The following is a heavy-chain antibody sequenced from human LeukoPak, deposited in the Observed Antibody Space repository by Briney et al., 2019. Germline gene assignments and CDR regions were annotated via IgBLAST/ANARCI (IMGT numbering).Heavy chain of an antibody. CDR3: ARDSSEYYDFWSGYSD. D-gene: IGHD3-3*01. CDR2: INSDGSST. V-gene: IGHV3-74*01. CDR1: VFTFSSYW. Sequence: GGSLSLSCAAYVFTFSSYWMHWVRQAPGKGLVWVSRINSDGSSTSYADSVKGRFTISRDNAKNTLYLQMNSLRAEDTAVYYCARDSSEYYDFWSGYSDWGQGTLVTVSS. J-gene: IGHJ4*02.